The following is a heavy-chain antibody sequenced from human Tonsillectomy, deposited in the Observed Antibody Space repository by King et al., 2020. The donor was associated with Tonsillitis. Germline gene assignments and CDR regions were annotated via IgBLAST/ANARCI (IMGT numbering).Heavy chain of an antibody. CDR3: ARGTEGEY. V-gene: IGHV3-30*03. Sequence: VQLVESGGGVVQPGRSLRLSCAASGFTFSSYGMHWVRQAPGKGLEGVAVISYDGSNKYYADSVKGRFTISRDNSKNTLYLQMNSLRAEDTAVYYCARGTEGEYWGQGTLVTVSS. CDR2: ISYDGSNK. CDR1: GFTFSSYG. D-gene: IGHD3-10*01. J-gene: IGHJ4*02.